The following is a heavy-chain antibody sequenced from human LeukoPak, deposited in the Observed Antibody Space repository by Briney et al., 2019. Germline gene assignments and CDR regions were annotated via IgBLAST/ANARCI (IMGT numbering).Heavy chain of an antibody. CDR1: GFTFRSYV. J-gene: IGHJ4*02. V-gene: IGHV3-30*04. CDR3: ARGGSGSYFSAVDY. CDR2: ISDDGDNE. D-gene: IGHD1-26*01. Sequence: GGSLRLSCAASGFTFRSYVMNRVRQAPGKGLEWVAVISDDGDNEYYAASVKGRFTISRDNSRNTLDLQMNSLRAEDTALYYCARGGSGSYFSAVDYWGQGTLVTVSS.